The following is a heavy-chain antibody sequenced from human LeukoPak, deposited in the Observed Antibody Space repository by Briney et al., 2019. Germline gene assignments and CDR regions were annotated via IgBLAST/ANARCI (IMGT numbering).Heavy chain of an antibody. CDR3: ARGGCGDSAAPFDD. J-gene: IGHJ4*02. D-gene: IGHD2-21*02. CDR2: ISRSAGST. Sequence: ASAKVSCKTSGYTFTSCYMHWVRQAPGQGLEWMGMISRSAGSTRYAQKFQGRVTMTTDTSTSTVYIELSSLRSEDTAVYYCARGGCGDSAAPFDDWGQGTLVPVSS. V-gene: IGHV1-46*01. CDR1: GYTFTSCY.